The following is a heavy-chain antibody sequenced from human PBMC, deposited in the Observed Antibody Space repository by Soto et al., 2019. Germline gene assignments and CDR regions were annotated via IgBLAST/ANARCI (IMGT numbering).Heavy chain of an antibody. CDR3: ASRGYNSDTSGHLSHFATDV. J-gene: IGHJ6*02. D-gene: IGHD3-22*01. CDR2: IYPADSDT. CDR1: GYIFATYW. V-gene: IGHV5-51*01. Sequence: GESLKISCQGSGYIFATYWIAWLRQMPGKGLEWMGIIYPADSDTKYSPSFEGQVTMSADKSISTAYLHWSSLKSSDTAVYYCASRGYNSDTSGHLSHFATDVWGQGTTVTVSS.